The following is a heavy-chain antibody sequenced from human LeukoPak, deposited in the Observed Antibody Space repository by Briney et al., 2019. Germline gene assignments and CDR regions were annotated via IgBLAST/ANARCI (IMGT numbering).Heavy chain of an antibody. V-gene: IGHV3-13*01. D-gene: IGHD4-17*01. J-gene: IGHJ2*01. CDR3: ARTTVTSGPYWYFDL. CDR1: GFTLSNYD. Sequence: PGGSLRLSCAASGFTLSNYDMHWVRQATGEGLEWVSGIDIAGDTYYPGSVRGRFTISRENAENSLYLQMNSLRAGGTGVYYCARTTVTSGPYWYFDLWGRGTLVTVS. CDR2: IDIAGDT.